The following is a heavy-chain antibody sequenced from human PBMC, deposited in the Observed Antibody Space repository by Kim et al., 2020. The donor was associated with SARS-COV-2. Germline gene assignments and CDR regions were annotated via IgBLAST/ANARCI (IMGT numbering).Heavy chain of an antibody. V-gene: IGHV1-2*02. Sequence: ASVKVSCKASGYTFTGYYMHWVRQAPGQGLEWMGWINPNSGGTNYAQKFQGRVTMTRDTSISTAYMELSRLRSDDTAVYYCARGGYCSSTSCYYDYWGQGTLVTVSS. CDR1: GYTFTGYY. CDR2: INPNSGGT. J-gene: IGHJ4*02. CDR3: ARGGYCSSTSCYYDY. D-gene: IGHD2-2*01.